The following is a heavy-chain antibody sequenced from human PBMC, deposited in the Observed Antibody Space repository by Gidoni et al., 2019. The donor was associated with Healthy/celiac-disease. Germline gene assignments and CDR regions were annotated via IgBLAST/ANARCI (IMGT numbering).Heavy chain of an antibody. V-gene: IGHV3-74*01. Sequence: EVQLVESGGGLVQPGGSLRLSCAASAFTFSSYWMHWVRQAPGKGRVWVSRINSDGSRTSYADSVKGRFTSSRDNAKNTLYLQMNSLRAEDTAVYYCARGGSGYYYDAFDIWGQGTMVTVSS. CDR3: ARGGSGYYYDAFDI. CDR2: INSDGSRT. CDR1: AFTFSSYW. D-gene: IGHD3-22*01. J-gene: IGHJ3*02.